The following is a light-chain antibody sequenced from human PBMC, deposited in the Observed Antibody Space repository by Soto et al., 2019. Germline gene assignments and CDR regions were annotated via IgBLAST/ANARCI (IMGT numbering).Light chain of an antibody. CDR1: SSDVGGYNY. Sequence: QSALTQPASVSGSPGQSITISCTGTSSDVGGYNYVSWYQQHPGKAPKLMIYDVNTRPSGVSNRFSGSKSGNTASLTISGFQVEDEADYYCSSYTSSISFGGGTKLTVL. V-gene: IGLV2-14*01. J-gene: IGLJ2*01. CDR2: DVN. CDR3: SSYTSSIS.